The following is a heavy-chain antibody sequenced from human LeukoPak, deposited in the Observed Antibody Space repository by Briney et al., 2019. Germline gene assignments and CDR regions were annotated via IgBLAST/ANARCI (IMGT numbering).Heavy chain of an antibody. V-gene: IGHV3-7*01. CDR1: GFTFSSYW. CDR3: AREGVAVAGTGGFDY. CDR2: IKQDGSEK. D-gene: IGHD6-19*01. J-gene: IGHJ4*02. Sequence: GGSLRLSCAASGFTFSSYWMSWVRQAPGKGLEWVANIKQDGSEKYYVDSVKGRFTISRDNAKNSLYLQMNSLRAEDTAVYYCAREGVAVAGTGGFDYWGQGTLVTVSS.